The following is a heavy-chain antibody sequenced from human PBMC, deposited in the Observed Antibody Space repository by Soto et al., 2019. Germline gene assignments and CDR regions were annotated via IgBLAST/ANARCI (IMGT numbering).Heavy chain of an antibody. CDR3: AKDAYTPFRTTAHDSGGPDH. D-gene: IGHD4-4*01. CDR1: GFTFRFFD. CDR2: ISRDGNNK. J-gene: IGHJ4*02. V-gene: IGHV3-30*18. Sequence: GGSLRLSCETSGFTFRFFDMHWVRQAPGKGLEWVAMISRDGNNKHYGDSVKGRFSISRDNSKNTLYLQMNRLSDDDTAIYYCAKDAYTPFRTTAHDSGGPDHWGRGTLVTVSS.